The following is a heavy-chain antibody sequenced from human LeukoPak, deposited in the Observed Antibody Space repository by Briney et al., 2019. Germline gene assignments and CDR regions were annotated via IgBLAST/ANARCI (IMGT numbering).Heavy chain of an antibody. V-gene: IGHV3-33*01. Sequence: GGSLRLSCAASGFTFSSYGMHWVRQALGKGLEWVAGIWFDGSNKYYADSVKGRFTISRDNSKNTLYLQMNSLRAEDTAVYYCARDYGGNSDYFDYWGQGTLVTVSS. J-gene: IGHJ4*02. CDR1: GFTFSSYG. CDR2: IWFDGSNK. CDR3: ARDYGGNSDYFDY. D-gene: IGHD4-17*01.